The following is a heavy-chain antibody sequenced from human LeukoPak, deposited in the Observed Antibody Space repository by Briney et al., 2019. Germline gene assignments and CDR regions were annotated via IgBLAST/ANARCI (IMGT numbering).Heavy chain of an antibody. D-gene: IGHD5-24*01. V-gene: IGHV4-34*01. CDR1: GGSFSGFH. CDR2: VNHSGST. CDR3: ARGRDDYNFAY. Sequence: SETLSLTCAVYGGSFSGFHWTWIRQPPGKGLEWIGEVNHSGSTNYNPSLRSRVTISVDTSKNQFSLKLFSVTAADTAVYYCARGRDDYNFAYWGQGTLVTVSS. J-gene: IGHJ4*02.